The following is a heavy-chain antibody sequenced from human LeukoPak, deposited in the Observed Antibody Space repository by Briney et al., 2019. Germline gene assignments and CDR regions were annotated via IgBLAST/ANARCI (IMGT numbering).Heavy chain of an antibody. J-gene: IGHJ4*02. D-gene: IGHD5-12*01. CDR2: IKQDGSEK. V-gene: IGHV3-7*01. Sequence: GGSLRLSCAVSGFTFSSYWMSWVRQTPGKGLEWVANIKQDGSEKYYMDSVKGRFTISRDNAKNSLYLQMNSLRAEDTAVYYCARDVQVATIYPLDYWGQGTLVTVSS. CDR1: GFTFSSYW. CDR3: ARDVQVATIYPLDY.